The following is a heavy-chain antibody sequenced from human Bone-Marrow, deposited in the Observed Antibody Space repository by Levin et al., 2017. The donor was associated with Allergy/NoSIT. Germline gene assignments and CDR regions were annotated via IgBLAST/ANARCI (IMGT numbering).Heavy chain of an antibody. CDR2: ISYDGGSK. CDR1: GFAFSSYA. J-gene: IGHJ6*02. Sequence: GESLKISCAASGFAFSSYAMHWVRQAPGKGLEWVSLISYDGGSKNYAASVQGRFTISRDNSKNTLYLNMGSLRVEDTAVYYCARDLLAGPERGERYYYYGLDLWGQGTTVTVSS. CDR3: ARDLLAGPERGERYYYYGLDL. V-gene: IGHV3-30-3*01. D-gene: IGHD1-14*01.